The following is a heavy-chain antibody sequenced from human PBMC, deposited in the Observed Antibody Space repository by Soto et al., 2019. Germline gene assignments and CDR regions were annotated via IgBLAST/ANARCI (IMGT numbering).Heavy chain of an antibody. CDR2: IYYSGST. J-gene: IGHJ5*02. CDR3: ARDSYESWFDP. CDR1: GGSISSGGYY. Sequence: SETLSLTCTVSGGSISSGGYYWSWIRQHPGKGLEWIGYIYYSGSTYYNPSLKSRVTISVDTSKNQFSLKLSSVTAADTAVYYCARDSYESWFDPWGQGTLVTVSS. D-gene: IGHD3-3*01. V-gene: IGHV4-31*03.